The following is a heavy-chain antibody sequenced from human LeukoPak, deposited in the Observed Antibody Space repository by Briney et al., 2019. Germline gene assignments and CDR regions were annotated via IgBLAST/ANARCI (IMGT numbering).Heavy chain of an antibody. Sequence: GGSLRLSCAASGFTFSSYSMNWVDQAPGKGLEWVSSISSSSSYIYYADSVKGRFTISRDNAKNSLYLQMNSLRAEDTAVYYCARGRYNWKGEGQNWFDPGGQGTLVTVSS. CDR3: ARGRYNWKGEGQNWFDP. CDR2: ISSSSSYI. D-gene: IGHD1-20*01. V-gene: IGHV3-21*01. J-gene: IGHJ5*02. CDR1: GFTFSSYS.